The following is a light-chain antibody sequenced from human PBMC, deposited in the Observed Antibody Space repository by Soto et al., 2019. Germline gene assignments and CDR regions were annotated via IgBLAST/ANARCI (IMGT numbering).Light chain of an antibody. CDR2: ATS. V-gene: IGKV1-39*01. CDR3: HKISGPPAT. CDR1: QSIGSY. Sequence: DIQMTQSPSSLSASVGDRVTITCRASQSIGSYLNWYQQKPGKAPTLLIYATSNLQSGVPSRFSGSGSGTISSLPTRVRKPKDLETSLFHKISGPPATFGQGTKV. J-gene: IGKJ1*01.